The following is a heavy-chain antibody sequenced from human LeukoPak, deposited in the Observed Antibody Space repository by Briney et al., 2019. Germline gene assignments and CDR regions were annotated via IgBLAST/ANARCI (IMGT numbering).Heavy chain of an antibody. D-gene: IGHD2-8*01. CDR2: IYYSGST. J-gene: IGHJ3*02. CDR3: ARVLMGAFDI. Sequence: PSGTLSLTCAVSGGSISSSNWWSWVRPPPGKGLEWIGYIYYSGSTNYNPSLKSRVTISVDTSKNQFSLKLSSVTAADTAVYYCARVLMGAFDIWGQGTMVTVSS. CDR1: GGSISSSNW. V-gene: IGHV4-4*02.